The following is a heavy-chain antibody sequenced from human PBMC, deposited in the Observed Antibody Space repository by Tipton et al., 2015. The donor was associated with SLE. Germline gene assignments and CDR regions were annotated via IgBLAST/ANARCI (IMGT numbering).Heavy chain of an antibody. D-gene: IGHD2-15*01. Sequence: SLRLSCAASGFTFNNYMMHWVLQRPGKGLVWVARIYSDGSMTNYADSVKGRFTISRDNAKNTVYLQMNSPRDEDTAVYYCARGAGYHWGQGTLVTVSS. CDR1: GFTFNNYM. J-gene: IGHJ4*02. V-gene: IGHV3-74*01. CDR3: ARGAGYH. CDR2: IYSDGSMT.